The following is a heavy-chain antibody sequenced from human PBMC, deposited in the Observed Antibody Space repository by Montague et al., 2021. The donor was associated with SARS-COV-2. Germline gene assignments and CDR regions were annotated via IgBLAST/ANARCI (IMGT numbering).Heavy chain of an antibody. D-gene: IGHD5-24*01. V-gene: IGHV4-38-2*02. J-gene: IGHJ5*02. CDR2: IYHSGST. Sequence: SETLSLTCTVSGHSISSGYYWGWIRQPPGKGLEWIGSIYHSGSTYYNPSLKSRVTISVDTSKNQFSLKLLSSVTAADTAVYYCARDRRRWLQLNNWFDPWGQGTLVTVSS. CDR1: GHSISSGYY. CDR3: ARDRRRWLQLNNWFDP.